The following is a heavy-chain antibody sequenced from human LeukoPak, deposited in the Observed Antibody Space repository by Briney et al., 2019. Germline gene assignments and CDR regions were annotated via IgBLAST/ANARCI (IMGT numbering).Heavy chain of an antibody. J-gene: IGHJ4*02. CDR1: GFTFSSYA. V-gene: IGHV3-23*01. D-gene: IGHD3-10*01. CDR3: AEVESSYCRI. Sequence: GGSLRLSCAASGFTFSSYAMSWVRQAPGKGLEWVSAIRGIGVSTFYADSVKGRFTISRDNPKNSMYLQMSSLRAEDTAIYYCAEVESSYCRIWGQGTLVTVSS. CDR2: IRGIGVST.